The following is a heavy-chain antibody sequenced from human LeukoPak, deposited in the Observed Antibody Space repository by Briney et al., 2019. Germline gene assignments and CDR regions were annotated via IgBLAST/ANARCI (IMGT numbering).Heavy chain of an antibody. V-gene: IGHV7-4-1*02. CDR3: ARLKMSSGYPLFDY. D-gene: IGHD3-22*01. J-gene: IGHJ4*02. Sequence: GASVKVSCKASGYAFTGYYMHWVRQAPGQGLEWMGWINTNTGNPTYAQGFTGRFVFSLDTSVSTAYLQISSLKAEDTAVYYCARLKMSSGYPLFDYWGQGTLVTVSS. CDR1: GYAFTGYY. CDR2: INTNTGNP.